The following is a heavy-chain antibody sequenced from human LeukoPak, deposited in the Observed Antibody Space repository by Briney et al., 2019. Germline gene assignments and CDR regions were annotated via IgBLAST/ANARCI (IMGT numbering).Heavy chain of an antibody. D-gene: IGHD3-3*01. CDR2: ISGSGGST. CDR1: GFTFSSYA. CDR3: AKDHHDFWSGYYYFDY. V-gene: IGHV3-23*01. J-gene: IGHJ4*02. Sequence: PGGSLRLSCAASGFTFSSYAMSWVRQAPGKGLEWVSAISGSGGSTYYADSVKGRFTISRDNSKNTLYLQMNSLRAEDTAVYYCAKDHHDFWSGYYYFDYWGQGTLVTVSS.